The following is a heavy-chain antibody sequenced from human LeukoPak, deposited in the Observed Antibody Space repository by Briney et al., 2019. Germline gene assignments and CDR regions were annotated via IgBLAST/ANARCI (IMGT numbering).Heavy chain of an antibody. D-gene: IGHD2-2*01. CDR3: TRGYCSSTSCYGSDY. V-gene: IGHV3-49*03. CDR1: GFTFGDYA. Sequence: GGSLTLSCTASGFTFGDYAMSWLRQAPGKGKEWVGFIRSKAYGGTTEYAASVKGRFAISRDDSKSIAYLQMNSLKTEDTAVYYCTRGYCSSTSCYGSDYWGQGTLVTVSS. CDR2: IRSKAYGGTT. J-gene: IGHJ4*02.